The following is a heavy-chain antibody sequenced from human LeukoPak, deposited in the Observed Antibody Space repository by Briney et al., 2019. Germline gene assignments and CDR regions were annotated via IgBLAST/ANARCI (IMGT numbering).Heavy chain of an antibody. Sequence: ASVKVSCKASGYTFTGYHMHWVRQAPGQGLEWMAWINPNSGATDYAQKFQGRVTMARDTSTSTAYMELSRLRSDDTAVYYCARLNGNHFDYWGQGTLVTVSS. V-gene: IGHV1-2*02. CDR2: INPNSGAT. J-gene: IGHJ4*02. CDR3: ARLNGNHFDY. CDR1: GYTFTGYH. D-gene: IGHD1-14*01.